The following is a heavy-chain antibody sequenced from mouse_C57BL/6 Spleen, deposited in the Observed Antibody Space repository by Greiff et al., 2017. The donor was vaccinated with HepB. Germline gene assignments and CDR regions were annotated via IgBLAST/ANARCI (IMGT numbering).Heavy chain of an antibody. CDR3: ARASDGPCAY. CDR2: ISDGGSYT. D-gene: IGHD2-3*01. J-gene: IGHJ3*01. Sequence: DVQLVESGGGLVKPGGSLKLSCAASGFTFSSYAMSWVRQTPEKRLEWVATISDGGSYTYYPDNVKGRFTISRDNATNNLYLQMSHLKSEDTAMYYCARASDGPCAYWGQGTLVTVSA. CDR1: GFTFSSYA. V-gene: IGHV5-4*01.